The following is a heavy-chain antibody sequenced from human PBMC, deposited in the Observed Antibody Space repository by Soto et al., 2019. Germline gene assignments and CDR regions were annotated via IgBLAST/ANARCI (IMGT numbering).Heavy chain of an antibody. J-gene: IGHJ6*02. CDR3: ARANYDFWYGMDV. V-gene: IGHV3-53*01. D-gene: IGHD3-3*01. Sequence: GGSLRLSCAASGFTVSSNYMSWVRQAPGKGLEWVSVLYSGGSTYYADSVKGRFTISRDNSKNTLYLQMNRLRAEDTAVYYCARANYDFWYGMDVWGQGTRVTVSS. CDR2: LYSGGST. CDR1: GFTVSSNY.